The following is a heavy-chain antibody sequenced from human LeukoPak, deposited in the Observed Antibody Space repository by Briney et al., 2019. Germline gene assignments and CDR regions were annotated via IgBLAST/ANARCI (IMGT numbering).Heavy chain of an antibody. CDR1: GFTFSNAW. V-gene: IGHV3-15*01. CDR3: KCWGSTSLYYFDY. CDR2: IKSKTDVGTT. Sequence: GGSLRLTCAASGFTFSNAWMSWVRQAPGKGLEWVCRIKSKTDVGTTDYAAPVKGRFTISRDDSKNTLYLQMNSLKTGDTAVYYCKCWGSTSLYYFDYWGQGTLVTVSS. J-gene: IGHJ4*02. D-gene: IGHD2-2*01.